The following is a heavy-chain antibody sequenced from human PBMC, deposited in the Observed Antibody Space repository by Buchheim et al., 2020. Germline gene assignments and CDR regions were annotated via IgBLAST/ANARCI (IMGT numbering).Heavy chain of an antibody. CDR2: IWYDGSNK. D-gene: IGHD6-13*01. J-gene: IGHJ6*03. CDR3: AREIKRRIAAAGTGYYYYMDV. CDR1: GFTFSSYG. V-gene: IGHV3-33*01. Sequence: QVQLVESGGGVVQPGRSLRLSCAASGFTFSSYGMHWVRQAPGKGLEWVAVIWYDGSNKYYADSVKGRFTISRDNSKNTLYLQMISLRPEDTAVYYCAREIKRRIAAAGTGYYYYMDVWGKGTT.